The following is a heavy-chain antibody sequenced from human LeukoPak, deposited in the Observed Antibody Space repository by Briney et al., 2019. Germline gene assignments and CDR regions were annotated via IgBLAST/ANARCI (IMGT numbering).Heavy chain of an antibody. Sequence: PGRSLRLSCAASGFTFSSYAMHWVRQAPGKGLEWVAVISYDGSNKYYADSVKGRFTISRDNSKNTLYLQMNSLRAEDTAVYYCAKEGYYDSSGYSYYFDYWGQGALVTVSS. V-gene: IGHV3-30*04. J-gene: IGHJ4*02. D-gene: IGHD3-22*01. CDR1: GFTFSSYA. CDR3: AKEGYYDSSGYSYYFDY. CDR2: ISYDGSNK.